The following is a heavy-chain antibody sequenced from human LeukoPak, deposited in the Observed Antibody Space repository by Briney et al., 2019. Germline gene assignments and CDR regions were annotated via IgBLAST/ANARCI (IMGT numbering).Heavy chain of an antibody. CDR1: GGTFSSYA. D-gene: IGHD2-2*01. Sequence: LVKVSCKASGGTFSSYAISWVRQAPGQGLEWMGGIIPIFGTANYAQKFQGRVTITADESTSTAYMELSSLRSEDTAVYYCARDGGYCSSTSCQPYNWFDPWGQGTLVTVSS. CDR2: IIPIFGTA. J-gene: IGHJ5*02. CDR3: ARDGGYCSSTSCQPYNWFDP. V-gene: IGHV1-69*13.